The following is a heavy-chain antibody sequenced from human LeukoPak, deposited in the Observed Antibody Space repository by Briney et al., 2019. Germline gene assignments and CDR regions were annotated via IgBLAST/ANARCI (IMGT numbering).Heavy chain of an antibody. V-gene: IGHV3-7*01. CDR1: AFTFSNYW. D-gene: IGHD4-23*01. CDR3: ARDRGYSTFDY. CDR2: IKEDGSEI. Sequence: GGSLRLSCAASAFTFSNYWMSWVRQAPGKGLEWVANIKEDGSEINYVDSAKGRFTISRDNAKNSLYLQMNSLRADDTAVYYCARDRGYSTFDYWGQGTLVTVSS. J-gene: IGHJ4*02.